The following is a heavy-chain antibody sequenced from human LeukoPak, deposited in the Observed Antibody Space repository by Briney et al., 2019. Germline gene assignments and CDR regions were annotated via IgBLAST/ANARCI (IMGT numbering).Heavy chain of an antibody. Sequence: GGSLRLSCAASGFTFSSYSMNWVRQAPGKGLEWVSSISSSSSYIYYADSVKGRFTVSRDNAKNSLYLQMNSLRAEDTAVYYCARVYDSSAFDIWGQGTMVTVSS. CDR1: GFTFSSYS. D-gene: IGHD3-22*01. V-gene: IGHV3-21*01. CDR2: ISSSSSYI. CDR3: ARVYDSSAFDI. J-gene: IGHJ3*02.